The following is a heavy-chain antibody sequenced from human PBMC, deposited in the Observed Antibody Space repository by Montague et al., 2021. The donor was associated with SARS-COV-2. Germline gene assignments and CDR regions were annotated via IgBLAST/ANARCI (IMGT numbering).Heavy chain of an antibody. CDR3: AGQLLFYYYGMDV. D-gene: IGHD2-2*01. V-gene: IGHV3-30*03. Sequence: SLRLSCAASGFTFSSYGMHWVRQAPGKGLEWVAVISYDGSNKYYADSVKGRFTISRDNPKNTLYLQMNSLRAEDTAVYYCAGQLLFYYYGMDVWGQGTTVTVSS. CDR1: GFTFSSYG. CDR2: ISYDGSNK. J-gene: IGHJ6*02.